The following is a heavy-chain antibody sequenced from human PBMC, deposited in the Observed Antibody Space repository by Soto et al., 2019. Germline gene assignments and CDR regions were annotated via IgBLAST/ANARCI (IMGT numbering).Heavy chain of an antibody. J-gene: IGHJ3*02. D-gene: IGHD2-21*02. CDR2: ISAYNGNT. CDR1: GYTFTSYG. Sequence: VASVKVSCKASGYTFTSYGISWVRQAPGQGLEWMGWISAYNGNTNYAQKLQGRVTMTTDTSTSTAYMELRSLRSDDTAVYYCARGPYRGGDCYYDAFDIWGQGTMVTVSS. CDR3: ARGPYRGGDCYYDAFDI. V-gene: IGHV1-18*04.